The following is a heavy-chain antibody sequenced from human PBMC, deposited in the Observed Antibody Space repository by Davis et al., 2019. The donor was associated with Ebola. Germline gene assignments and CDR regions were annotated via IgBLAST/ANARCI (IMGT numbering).Heavy chain of an antibody. V-gene: IGHV4-31*03. CDR3: ARGEDCTNGVCQRPRYYYGMDV. CDR1: GGSIDRGGYL. J-gene: IGHJ6*04. Sequence: PSETLSLTCTISGGSIDRGGYLWTWIRQHPGKGLEWLGYISYTGTTFYNPSLWSRLTISEGASKNQFSLKLSSVTAADTAVYYCARGEDCTNGVCQRPRYYYGMDVWGKGTMVTVSS. D-gene: IGHD2-8*01. CDR2: ISYTGTT.